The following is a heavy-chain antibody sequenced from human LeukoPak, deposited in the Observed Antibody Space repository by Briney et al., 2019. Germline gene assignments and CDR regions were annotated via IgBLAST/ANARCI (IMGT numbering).Heavy chain of an antibody. CDR1: GFTFSSCA. Sequence: GGSLRLSCAASGFTFSSCAMTWVRQAPGKGLEWVSAISGSGGNTYYADSVKGRFTISRDNSKNTLYLQMNSLRAEDTAVYYCAKDGSSWYFDYWGQGTLVTVSS. D-gene: IGHD6-13*01. V-gene: IGHV3-23*01. J-gene: IGHJ4*02. CDR3: AKDGSSWYFDY. CDR2: ISGSGGNT.